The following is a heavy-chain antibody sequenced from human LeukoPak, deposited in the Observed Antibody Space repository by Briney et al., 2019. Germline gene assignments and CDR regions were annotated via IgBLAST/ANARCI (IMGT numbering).Heavy chain of an antibody. D-gene: IGHD3-16*02. CDR2: ISANGGTT. Sequence: GGSLRLSCAASGFTLSSYAMSWVRQAPGKGLEWVSAISANGGTTYYADSVKGRFTISGDNSKNTLYLQVNSLRADDTAVYYCERLRLGELSTVDYWGQGTLVTVSS. J-gene: IGHJ4*02. CDR1: GFTLSSYA. V-gene: IGHV3-23*01. CDR3: ERLRLGELSTVDY.